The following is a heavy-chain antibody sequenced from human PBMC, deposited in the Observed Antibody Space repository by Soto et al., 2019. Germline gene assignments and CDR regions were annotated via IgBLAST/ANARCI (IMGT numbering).Heavy chain of an antibody. CDR1: GFSLSTSGVG. D-gene: IGHD3-9*01. J-gene: IGHJ5*02. CDR2: IYWDDDK. Sequence: QITLKESGPTLVKPTQTLTLTCTFSGFSLSTSGVGVGWIRQPPGKALEWLALIYWDDDKRYSPSLKSRLTITKDTSKNQVVLTMTNMDPVDTATYYCAHSHPYDILTGYYNLNWFDPWGQGTLVTVSS. V-gene: IGHV2-5*02. CDR3: AHSHPYDILTGYYNLNWFDP.